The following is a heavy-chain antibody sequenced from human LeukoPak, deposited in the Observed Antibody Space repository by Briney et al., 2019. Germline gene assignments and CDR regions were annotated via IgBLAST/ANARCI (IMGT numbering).Heavy chain of an antibody. CDR2: IRYDGSNK. Sequence: GGSLRLSCAASGFTFSSYGMHWVRQAPGKGLEWVAFIRYDGSNKYYADPVKGRFTISRDNSKNTLYLQMNSLRAEDTAVYYCAKDYLWFGESFYFDYWGQGTLVTVSS. CDR3: AKDYLWFGESFYFDY. V-gene: IGHV3-30*02. J-gene: IGHJ4*02. CDR1: GFTFSSYG. D-gene: IGHD3-10*01.